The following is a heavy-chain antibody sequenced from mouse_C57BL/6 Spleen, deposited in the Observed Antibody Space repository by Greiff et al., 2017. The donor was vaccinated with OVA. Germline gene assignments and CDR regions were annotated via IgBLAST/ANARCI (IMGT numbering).Heavy chain of an antibody. CDR2: INPNNGGT. D-gene: IGHD1-1*02. V-gene: IGHV1-26*01. J-gene: IGHJ3*01. CDR1: GYTFTDYY. Sequence: VQLQQSGPELVKPGASVKISCKASGYTFTDYYMNWVKQSHGKSLEWIGDINPNNGGTSYNQKFKGKATLTVDKSSSTAYMELRSLTSEDSAVHYCARDYGAYWGQGTLVTVSA. CDR3: ARDYGAY.